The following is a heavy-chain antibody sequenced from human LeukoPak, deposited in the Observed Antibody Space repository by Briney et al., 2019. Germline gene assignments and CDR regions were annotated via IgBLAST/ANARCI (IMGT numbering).Heavy chain of an antibody. Sequence: PGGCLRLSCAASGFTFSSYWMFWVRQVPGTGLVWVSRMNTDDRSTSYADSVKGRFTISRDTAKDTLYLQMNSLRAEDTAVYYCVRGARGCYGMDVWGQGTTVTVSS. D-gene: IGHD6-19*01. CDR3: VRGARGCYGMDV. CDR1: GFTFSSYW. J-gene: IGHJ6*02. V-gene: IGHV3-74*01. CDR2: MNTDDRST.